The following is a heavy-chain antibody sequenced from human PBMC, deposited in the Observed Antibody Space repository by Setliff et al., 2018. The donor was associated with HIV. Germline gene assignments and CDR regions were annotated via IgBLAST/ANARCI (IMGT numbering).Heavy chain of an antibody. CDR3: ARDRDTTIWYFDL. CDR2: INDRGDYI. V-gene: IGHV3-23*01. D-gene: IGHD5-12*01. J-gene: IGHJ2*01. CDR1: GFTFSNYN. Sequence: HPGGSLRLSCAASGFTFSNYNMNWVRQAPGKGLEWVSAINDRGDYIYYAEFVKGRFTISRDNSKNTLYLQINSLRAEDTAVYYCARDRDTTIWYFDLWGRGTLVTVSS.